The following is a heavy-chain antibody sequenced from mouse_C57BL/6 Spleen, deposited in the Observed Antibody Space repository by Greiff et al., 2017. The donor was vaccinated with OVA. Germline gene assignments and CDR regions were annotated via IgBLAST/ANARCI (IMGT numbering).Heavy chain of an antibody. Sequence: VQLQQSGAELVKPGASVKLSCKASGYTFTSYWMHWVKQRPGQGLEWIGMIHPNSGSTNYNEKFKSKATLTVDKSSSTAYMQLSSLTSEDSAVYYCAYGNYLYYYAMDYWGQGTSVTVSS. D-gene: IGHD2-1*01. CDR2: IHPNSGST. V-gene: IGHV1-64*01. CDR1: GYTFTSYW. J-gene: IGHJ4*01. CDR3: AYGNYLYYYAMDY.